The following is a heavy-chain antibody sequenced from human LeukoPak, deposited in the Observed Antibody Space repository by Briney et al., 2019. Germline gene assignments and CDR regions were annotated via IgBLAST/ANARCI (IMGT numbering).Heavy chain of an antibody. CDR2: ISSSDTTI. CDR3: ARADCSSTSCYELDY. Sequence: GGSLRLSCAGSGFTFSDYYMSWIRQAPGKGLEWVSYISSSDTTIYYADSVKGRFTISRDKAQNSLYLQMNTLRADDTAVYYCARADCSSTSCYELDYWGQGTLVTVSS. J-gene: IGHJ4*02. CDR1: GFTFSDYY. D-gene: IGHD2-2*01. V-gene: IGHV3-11*04.